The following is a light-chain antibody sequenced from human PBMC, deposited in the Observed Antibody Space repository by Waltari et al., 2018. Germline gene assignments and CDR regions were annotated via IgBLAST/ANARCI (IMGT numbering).Light chain of an antibody. Sequence: IVLTKSPATLSLSPGERAPLSCRASQSISTYLAWYQQKPGQAPRLLISDASYRATGIPARFSGSGSGTDFTLTISSLEPEDFAVYYCQQRSDLPPITFGQGTKVEI. CDR1: QSISTY. V-gene: IGKV3-11*01. CDR3: QQRSDLPPIT. J-gene: IGKJ1*01. CDR2: DAS.